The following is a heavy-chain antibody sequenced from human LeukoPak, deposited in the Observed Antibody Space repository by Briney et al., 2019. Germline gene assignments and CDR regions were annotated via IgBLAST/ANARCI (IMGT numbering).Heavy chain of an antibody. V-gene: IGHV1-46*01. Sequence: ASVNVSCKASGYTFTCYYMHWVRQAPGQGLEWMGIINPSGGSTSYTQKFQGRVTMTRDTSTSTVYMELSSLRSEDTAVYYCARPGIQQTYLYYFDYWGQGTLVTVSS. D-gene: IGHD5-18*01. CDR3: ARPGIQQTYLYYFDY. CDR1: GYTFTCYY. J-gene: IGHJ4*02. CDR2: INPSGGST.